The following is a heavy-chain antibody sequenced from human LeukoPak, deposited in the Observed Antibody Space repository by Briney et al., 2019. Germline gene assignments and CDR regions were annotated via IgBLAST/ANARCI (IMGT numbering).Heavy chain of an antibody. Sequence: SETLSLTCTVSGDSISSNNYYWGWIRQSPEKGLEWIGSINYSGSTYYNPSLKSRVTISVDTSKKQFSLNLSSVTAAGTAVYYCARAHSSGWYPVNWFDPWGQGTLVTVSS. D-gene: IGHD6-19*01. J-gene: IGHJ5*02. CDR3: ARAHSSGWYPVNWFDP. V-gene: IGHV4-39*01. CDR1: GDSISSNNYY. CDR2: INYSGST.